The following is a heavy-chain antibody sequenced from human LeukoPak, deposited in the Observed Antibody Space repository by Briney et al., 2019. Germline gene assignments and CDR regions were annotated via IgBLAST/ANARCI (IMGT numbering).Heavy chain of an antibody. CDR1: GGSIRSFH. J-gene: IGHJ5*02. V-gene: IGHV4-59*01. D-gene: IGHD3-10*01. CDR3: ARGQLGSGMDDP. CDR2: IYYSGST. Sequence: SETLSLTCTVSGGSIRSFHWSWIRQPPGKGLEWIGYIYYSGSTKYNPSLKSRVTISVDTSKNQFSLNLSSVTAADTAVYYCARGQLGSGMDDPWGQGTLVTVSS.